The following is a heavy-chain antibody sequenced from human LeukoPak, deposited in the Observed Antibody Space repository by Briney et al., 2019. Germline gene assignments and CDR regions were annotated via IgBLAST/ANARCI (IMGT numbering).Heavy chain of an antibody. V-gene: IGHV4-61*02. D-gene: IGHD3-10*01. CDR1: GGSVSSDNSY. CDR2: IYADGDS. J-gene: IGHJ4*02. Sequence: SEALSLTCTVSGGSVSSDNSYWNWIRQPAGKGLEWIGRIYADGDSTYNPSLKGRVTISVDTSKNQLSLRLTSMTAADTAVYYCARGYYYRTWGQGTLVTVSS. CDR3: ARGYYYRT.